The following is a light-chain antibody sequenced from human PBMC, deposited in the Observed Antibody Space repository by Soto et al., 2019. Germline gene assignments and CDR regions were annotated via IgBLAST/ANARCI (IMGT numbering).Light chain of an antibody. CDR2: GTT. Sequence: QSALTQPPSVSGAPGQRVTISCTGSNSNIGAGYDVHWYQQLPGTAPKLLIYGTTNRPSGVPDRFSGSKSGTSASLAITGLQAEDEADYYCQSYDSSSPVVLGGGTKLTVL. V-gene: IGLV1-40*01. CDR3: QSYDSSSPVV. J-gene: IGLJ2*01. CDR1: NSNIGAGYD.